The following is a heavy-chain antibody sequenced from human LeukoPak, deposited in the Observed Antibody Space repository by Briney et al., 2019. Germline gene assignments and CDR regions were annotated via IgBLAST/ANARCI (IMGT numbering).Heavy chain of an antibody. D-gene: IGHD2-15*01. CDR2: ISGSGGST. CDR1: GFTFSSYA. CDR3: ARDPRNVGLAP. J-gene: IGHJ5*02. V-gene: IGHV3-23*01. Sequence: GGSLRLSCAASGFTFSSYAMSWVRQAPGRGLEWVSAISGSGGSTYYADSVKGRFTISRDNSKNTLYLQMNSLRAEDTAVYYCARDPRNVGLAPWGQGTLVTVSS.